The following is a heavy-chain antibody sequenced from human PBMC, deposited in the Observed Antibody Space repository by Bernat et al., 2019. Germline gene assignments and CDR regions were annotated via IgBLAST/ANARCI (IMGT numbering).Heavy chain of an antibody. J-gene: IGHJ4*02. V-gene: IGHV3-21*01. Sequence: EVQLVESGGGLVKPGGSLTLSCAASGFTFTCCSMNWVRQAPGKGLEWVSSISSSGTYIYYADSGKGRFTISRDNARNSLYLKMNSLRADDTAVYYCAGGSGNDGHYYFDSWGQGTLVTVSS. CDR3: AGGSGNDGHYYFDS. D-gene: IGHD5-12*01. CDR1: GFTFTCCS. CDR2: ISSSGTYI.